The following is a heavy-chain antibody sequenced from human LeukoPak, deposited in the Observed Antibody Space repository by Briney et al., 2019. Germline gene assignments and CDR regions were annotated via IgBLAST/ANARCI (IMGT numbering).Heavy chain of an antibody. D-gene: IGHD5/OR15-5a*01. Sequence: GGSLRLSCSASGFTFSSYAMHWVRQAPGKGLEYVSAISSNGGSTYYADSVKGRFTISRDNSKNTLYLQMSSLRAEDTAVYYCAKGKFHLRPGDAFDIWGQGTMVTVSS. CDR3: AKGKFHLRPGDAFDI. V-gene: IGHV3-64D*06. J-gene: IGHJ3*02. CDR1: GFTFSSYA. CDR2: ISSNGGST.